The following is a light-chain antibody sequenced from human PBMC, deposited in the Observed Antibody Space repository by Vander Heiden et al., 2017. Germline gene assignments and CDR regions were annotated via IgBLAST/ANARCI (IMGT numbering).Light chain of an antibody. J-gene: IGKJ1*01. CDR3: HQYVTSPGT. Sequence: EIVLTHSPGTLCLSPGERATLSCRASRGITSTYLTWYQHTPGQSPRLLIYGASTRATGIPDRFSGSGSGTDFTLTISRLEPEDFVVYYCHQYVTSPGTFGQGTKVEIK. CDR2: GAS. V-gene: IGKV3-20*01. CDR1: RGITSTY.